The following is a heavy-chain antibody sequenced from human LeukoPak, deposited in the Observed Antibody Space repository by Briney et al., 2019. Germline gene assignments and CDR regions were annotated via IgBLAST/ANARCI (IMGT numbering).Heavy chain of an antibody. CDR3: ARVTLGYCSGGSCYVIDY. Sequence: ASVKVSCKASGYTFTSYGISWVRQAPGQGLEWMGWISAYNGNTNYAQKLQGRVTMTTDTSTSTAYMELRSLRSDDTAVYYCARVTLGYCSGGSCYVIDYWGQGTLVTVSS. CDR2: ISAYNGNT. D-gene: IGHD2-15*01. CDR1: GYTFTSYG. V-gene: IGHV1-18*01. J-gene: IGHJ4*02.